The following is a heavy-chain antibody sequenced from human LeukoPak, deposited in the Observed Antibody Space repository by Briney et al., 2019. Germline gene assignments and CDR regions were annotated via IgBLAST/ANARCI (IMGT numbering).Heavy chain of an antibody. Sequence: ASVKVSCKASGYTFISYDISWVRQAPGQGLEWMGGIIPIFGTANYAQKFQGRVTITADESTSTAYMELSSLRSEDTAVYYCARIREEWAGSYGMDVWGQGTTVTVSS. CDR3: ARIREEWAGSYGMDV. J-gene: IGHJ6*02. CDR2: IIPIFGTA. CDR1: GYTFISYD. V-gene: IGHV1-69*13. D-gene: IGHD2-8*01.